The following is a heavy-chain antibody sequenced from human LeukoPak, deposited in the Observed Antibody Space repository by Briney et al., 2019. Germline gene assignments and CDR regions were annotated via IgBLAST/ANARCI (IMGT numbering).Heavy chain of an antibody. D-gene: IGHD7-27*01. Sequence: GGSLRLSCAASGFTFRNYGMNWVRQAPGKGLEWLSGISPRGGGTYYADSVKGRFTISRDDSKNTLSLQMNSLTVEDTAVYYCARELAWGAFDYWGQGTLVTVSS. V-gene: IGHV3-23*01. CDR3: ARELAWGAFDY. CDR2: ISPRGGGT. CDR1: GFTFRNYG. J-gene: IGHJ4*02.